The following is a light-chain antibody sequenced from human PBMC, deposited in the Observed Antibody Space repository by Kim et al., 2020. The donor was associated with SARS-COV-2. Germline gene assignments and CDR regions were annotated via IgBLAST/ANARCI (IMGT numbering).Light chain of an antibody. CDR1: QGINGF. V-gene: IGKV1-16*01. Sequence: ASIGDRVTITCRASQGINGFLAWFQQKPGKAPTSLIYATSRLHSWVPSRFSGSVSGTDFTLTISTLQPEDFATYYCQQYNTYVWTFGQGTKVDIK. CDR3: QQYNTYVWT. J-gene: IGKJ1*01. CDR2: ATS.